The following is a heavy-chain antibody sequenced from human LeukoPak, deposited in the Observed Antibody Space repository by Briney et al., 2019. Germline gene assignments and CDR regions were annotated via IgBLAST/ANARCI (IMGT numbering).Heavy chain of an antibody. CDR1: GGSFSGYY. CDR2: INHSGST. CDR3: ARDGYCSSSSCYGGYYYRDV. Sequence: SETLSLTCAVYGGSFSGYYWSWIRQPPGKGLEWIGEINHSGSTNYNPSLKSRVTISVDTSKNQFSLKLSSVTAADTAVYYCARDGYCSSSSCYGGYYYRDVWGKGTTVTLSS. J-gene: IGHJ6*03. V-gene: IGHV4-34*01. D-gene: IGHD2-2*03.